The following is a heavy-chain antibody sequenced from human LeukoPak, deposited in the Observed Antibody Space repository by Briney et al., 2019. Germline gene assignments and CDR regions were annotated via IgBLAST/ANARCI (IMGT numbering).Heavy chain of an antibody. J-gene: IGHJ4*02. V-gene: IGHV1-2*06. CDR1: GYTFTGYY. D-gene: IGHD6-19*01. CDR2: INPNSGGT. Sequence: GASVKVSCKASGYTFTGYYMHWVRQAPGQGLEWMGRINPNSGGTNYAQKFQGRVTMTRDASISTAYMELSRLRSDDTAVYYCASDQAGWYFFDYWGQGTLVTVSS. CDR3: ASDQAGWYFFDY.